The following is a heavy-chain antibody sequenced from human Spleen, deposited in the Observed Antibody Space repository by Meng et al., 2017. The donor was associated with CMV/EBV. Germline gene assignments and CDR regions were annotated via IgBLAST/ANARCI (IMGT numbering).Heavy chain of an antibody. CDR3: ARSFGTGHISDF. CDR2: IYYRGTT. Sequence: SETLSLTCNVSGDSMTDNYWTWFRQPPGKGLDWIGDIYYRGTTKYSSSLRGRVTISVDTSKKQFSLKMTSVTVADTAVYYCARSFGTGHISDFWGQGTLVTVSS. J-gene: IGHJ4*02. D-gene: IGHD1-1*01. CDR1: GDSMTDNY. V-gene: IGHV4-59*01.